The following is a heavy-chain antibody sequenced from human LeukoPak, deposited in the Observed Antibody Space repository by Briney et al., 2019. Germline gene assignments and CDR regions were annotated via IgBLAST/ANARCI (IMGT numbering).Heavy chain of an antibody. V-gene: IGHV4-34*01. CDR2: INDYTGDT. J-gene: IGHJ6*02. CDR1: GGSFTDYV. D-gene: IGHD3-22*01. CDR3: ARGRIAKIVVVHSFSYGMDV. Sequence: SEALSLTCTVFGGSFTDYVWTWIRHSPGKGLEWIGEINDYTGDTKYNPSLNSRVSISLEKSKNQFSLELRSVTAADTAVYYCARGRIAKIVVVHSFSYGMDVWGQGTTVSV.